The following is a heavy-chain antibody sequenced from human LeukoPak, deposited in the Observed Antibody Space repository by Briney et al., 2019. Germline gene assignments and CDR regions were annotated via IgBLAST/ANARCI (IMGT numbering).Heavy chain of an antibody. CDR1: GYSCTNYW. J-gene: IGHJ4*02. CDR3: ARRGYSGYDLYYFDY. V-gene: IGHV5-51*01. D-gene: IGHD5-12*01. CDR2: IYPGDSDT. Sequence: GESLKISCKGSGYSCTNYWIGWVRQMLGKGLEWMGIIYPGDSDTRYSPSFQGQVTISADKSISTAYLQWSSLKASDTAMYYCARRGYSGYDLYYFDYWGQGTLVTVSS.